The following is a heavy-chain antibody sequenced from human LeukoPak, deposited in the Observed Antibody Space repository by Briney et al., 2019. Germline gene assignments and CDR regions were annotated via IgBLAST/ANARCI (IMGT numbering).Heavy chain of an antibody. CDR3: AKNEKASFDY. CDR1: GDSISSYY. Sequence: TSETLSLTCTVSGDSISSYYWSWIRQPPGKGLEWIGRIYSSGSTNYNPSLNSRVTMSVDTSKNQFSLKLSSLTAADTAVHYCAKNEKASFDYWGQGTLVTVSS. D-gene: IGHD2/OR15-2a*01. V-gene: IGHV4-4*07. CDR2: IYSSGST. J-gene: IGHJ4*02.